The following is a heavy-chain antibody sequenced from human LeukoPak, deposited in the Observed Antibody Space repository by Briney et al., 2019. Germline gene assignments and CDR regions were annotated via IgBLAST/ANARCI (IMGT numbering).Heavy chain of an antibody. V-gene: IGHV4-34*01. J-gene: IGHJ5*02. CDR3: ARGPGIAAAPFDP. CDR1: GGSFSGYY. Sequence: PSETLSLTCAVYGGSFSGYYWSWIRQPPGKGLEWIGEINHSGSTNYNPSLKSRVTISGDTSKNQFSLKLSSVTAADTAVYYCARGPGIAAAPFDPWGQGTLVTVSS. D-gene: IGHD6-13*01. CDR2: INHSGST.